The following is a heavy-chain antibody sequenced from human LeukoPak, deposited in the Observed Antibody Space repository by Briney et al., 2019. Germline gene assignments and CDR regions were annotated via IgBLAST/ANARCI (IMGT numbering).Heavy chain of an antibody. CDR1: GGSMSDSIT. D-gene: IGHD6-25*01. CDR2: IPDEGIT. J-gene: IGHJ5*02. V-gene: IGHV4/OR15-8*01. CDR3: AKVLTAAGLDL. Sequence: PSETLSLTCSVSGGSMSDSITWGWVRQPPGRGLELLPNIPDEGITAPHPSLRSRLTISQDRFKNHFCLMMCSVTAAATGLYYCAKVLTAAGLDLWGQGILVTVSS.